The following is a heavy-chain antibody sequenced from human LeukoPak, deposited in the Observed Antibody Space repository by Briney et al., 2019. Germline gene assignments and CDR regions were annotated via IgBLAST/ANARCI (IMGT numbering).Heavy chain of an antibody. CDR2: IYYSGST. CDR3: ARNPYYYDSSGHTPGAPDY. J-gene: IGHJ4*02. V-gene: IGHV4-59*01. Sequence: PSETLSLTCTVSGGSISGYYWSWIRQPPGKGLEWIGYIYYSGSTNYNPSLKSRVTISVDTSKNQFSLKLSSVTAADTAVYYCARNPYYYDSSGHTPGAPDYWGQGTLVTVSS. CDR1: GGSISGYY. D-gene: IGHD3-22*01.